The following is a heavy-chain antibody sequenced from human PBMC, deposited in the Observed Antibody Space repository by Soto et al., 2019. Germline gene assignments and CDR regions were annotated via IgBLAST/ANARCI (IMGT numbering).Heavy chain of an antibody. D-gene: IGHD4-4*01. CDR3: AMGLPNYSSFDS. V-gene: IGHV3-74*01. CDR1: GFTFSSYW. CDR2: VSSDGSST. J-gene: IGHJ4*02. Sequence: EVQLVESGGGLVQPGESLRLSCAASGFTFSSYWMHWIRQAPGKGLVWVSRVSSDGSSTVYATSVKGRLTISRDNAKNTLYLQMNSLSDEDTAVYYCAMGLPNYSSFDSWGQGTLVTVSS.